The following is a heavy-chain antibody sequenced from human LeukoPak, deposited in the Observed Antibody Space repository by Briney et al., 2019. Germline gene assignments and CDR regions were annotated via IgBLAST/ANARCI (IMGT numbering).Heavy chain of an antibody. D-gene: IGHD3-9*01. CDR2: ISSSSSYI. Sequence: GGSLRLSCAASGFTFSSYSMNWVRQAPGKGLEWVSSISSSSSYIYYADSVKGRFTISRDNTKNSLYLQMNSLRAEDTAVYYCARDLVIIGYYYYGMDVWGQGTTVTVSS. V-gene: IGHV3-21*01. CDR1: GFTFSSYS. CDR3: ARDLVIIGYYYYGMDV. J-gene: IGHJ6*02.